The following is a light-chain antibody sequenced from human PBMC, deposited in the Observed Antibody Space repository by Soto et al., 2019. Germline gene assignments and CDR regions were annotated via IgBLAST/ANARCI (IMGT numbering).Light chain of an antibody. J-gene: IGKJ2*01. CDR1: QSVSSSY. Sequence: EIVLTQSPGTLSLSPGERATLSCRASQSVSSSYLAWYQQKPGQAPRLLIYCASSRATGIPDRFSGSGSGTDFTLTISRLEPEDFAVYYCQQYGSSRMYTFGQGTKLEIK. CDR3: QQYGSSRMYT. CDR2: CAS. V-gene: IGKV3-20*01.